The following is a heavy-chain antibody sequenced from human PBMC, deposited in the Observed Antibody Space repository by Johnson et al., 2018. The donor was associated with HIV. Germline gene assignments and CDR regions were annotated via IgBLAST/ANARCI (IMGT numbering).Heavy chain of an antibody. J-gene: IGHJ3*02. V-gene: IGHV3-9*01. CDR1: GFTFDDYA. Sequence: VQLVESGGHLVQPGRSMRLSCAASGFTFDDYAMHWVRQAPGKGLEWVSGISWNSGTIGYADSVKGRFTISRDNSKNTLYLQMNSLRAEDTAVYYCARDGMAATKANIWGQGTMVTVSS. D-gene: IGHD1-14*01. CDR3: ARDGMAATKANI. CDR2: ISWNSGTI.